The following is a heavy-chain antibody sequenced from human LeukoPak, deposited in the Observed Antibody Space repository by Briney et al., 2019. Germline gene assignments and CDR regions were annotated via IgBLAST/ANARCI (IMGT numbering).Heavy chain of an antibody. D-gene: IGHD2-2*01. V-gene: IGHV4-39*07. CDR1: GDSLSSYY. CDR3: AREVGYIVVVPPNWFDP. Sequence: PSETLSLTCSVSGDSLSSYYWSWIRQPPGKGLEWIGSIYYSGSTYYNPSLKSRVTISVDTSKDQFSLQLNSVTPEDTAVYYCAREVGYIVVVPPNWFDPWGQGTLVTVSS. J-gene: IGHJ5*02. CDR2: IYYSGST.